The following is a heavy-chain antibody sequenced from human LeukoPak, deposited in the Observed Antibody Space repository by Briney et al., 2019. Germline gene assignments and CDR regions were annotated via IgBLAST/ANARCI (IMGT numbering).Heavy chain of an antibody. J-gene: IGHJ4*02. CDR1: GGSISSYY. Sequence: SETLSLTCTVSGGSISSYYWSWIRQPPGKGLEWIGYIYYSGSTNYNPSLKSRVTISVDTSKNQFSLKLTSVTAADTAVYYCARDQTPRGVGLDYWGQGTLVTVSS. CDR3: ARDQTPRGVGLDY. CDR2: IYYSGST. V-gene: IGHV4-59*01. D-gene: IGHD2-15*01.